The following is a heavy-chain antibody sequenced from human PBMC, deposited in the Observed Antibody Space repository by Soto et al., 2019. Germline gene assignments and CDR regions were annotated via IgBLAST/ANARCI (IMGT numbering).Heavy chain of an antibody. Sequence: QVQLQESGPGLVKPSETLSLTCTVSGGSVSSGSYYCSWIRQPPGKGLEWIGYIYYSGLTNYNPSLKSRVTISVDTSKNQFSLKLSSVTAADTAVYYCARDRGAGGWQQLADSFDILGQGTMVTVSS. CDR1: GGSVSSGSYY. D-gene: IGHD6-13*01. CDR3: ARDRGAGGWQQLADSFDI. V-gene: IGHV4-61*01. J-gene: IGHJ3*02. CDR2: IYYSGLT.